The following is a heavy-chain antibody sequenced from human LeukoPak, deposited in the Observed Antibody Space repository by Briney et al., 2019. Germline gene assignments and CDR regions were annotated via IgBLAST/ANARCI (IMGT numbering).Heavy chain of an antibody. Sequence: GGSLRLSCAASGFTVSSYYMNWVRQAPGKGLEWVSVFYVGGPTYYADSVQGRFTISRDNSKNTVDLQMSSLRPEGTAVYYCARGAGWNFYEYWGHGTLVTVSS. V-gene: IGHV3-53*05. CDR1: GFTVSSYY. CDR3: ARGAGWNFYEY. CDR2: FYVGGPT. D-gene: IGHD6-19*01. J-gene: IGHJ4*01.